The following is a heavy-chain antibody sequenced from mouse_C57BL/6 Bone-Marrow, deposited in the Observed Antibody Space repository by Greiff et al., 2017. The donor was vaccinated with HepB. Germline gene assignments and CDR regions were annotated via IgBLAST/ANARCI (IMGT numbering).Heavy chain of an antibody. Sequence: VQLQQSGAELMKPGASVKLSCKATGYTFTGYWIEWVKQRPGHGLEWIGEIYPGSGSTNYNEKFKSKATLTVDTSSSTAYMQLSSLTSEDSAVYYCARSTGSWGQGTTLTVSS. CDR1: GYTFTGYW. CDR2: IYPGSGST. V-gene: IGHV1-9*01. CDR3: ARSTGS. J-gene: IGHJ2*01. D-gene: IGHD1-1*01.